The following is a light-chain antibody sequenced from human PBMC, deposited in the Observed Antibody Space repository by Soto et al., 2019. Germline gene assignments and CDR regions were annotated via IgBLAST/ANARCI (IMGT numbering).Light chain of an antibody. J-gene: IGLJ1*01. CDR2: NIN. CDR1: SSNIGSNI. CDR3: TAWDDSLNGPV. Sequence: QSVLTQPPSVSGTPGQRVTISCSGSSSNIGSNIVNWYQQFPGAAPRLLIYNINRRPSGVPDRFSGSKSGTSASLAISGLQSEDEADYYCTAWDDSLNGPVFGPGTKVTVL. V-gene: IGLV1-44*01.